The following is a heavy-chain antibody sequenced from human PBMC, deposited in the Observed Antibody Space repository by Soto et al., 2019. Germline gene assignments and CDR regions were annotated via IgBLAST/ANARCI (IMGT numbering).Heavy chain of an antibody. CDR2: IYHSGST. Sequence: PSETLSLTCAVSGGSISSGGYSWSWIRQPPGKGLEWIGYIYHSGSTYYNPSLKSRVTTSVGRSKNQFSLKLSSVTAADTAVYYCARVPDRWGQGTLVTVSS. CDR3: ARVPDR. CDR1: GGSISSGGYS. V-gene: IGHV4-30-2*01. J-gene: IGHJ5*02. D-gene: IGHD2-2*01.